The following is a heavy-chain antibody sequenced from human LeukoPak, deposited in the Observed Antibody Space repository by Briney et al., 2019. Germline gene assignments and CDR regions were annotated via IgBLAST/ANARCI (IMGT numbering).Heavy chain of an antibody. CDR1: GFTFSNAW. J-gene: IGHJ5*02. V-gene: IGHV4-34*01. CDR3: ARGGYCSSTSCYEVWFDP. CDR2: INHSGST. D-gene: IGHD2-2*01. Sequence: GSLRLSCAASGFTFSNAWMSWIRQPPGKGLEWIGEINHSGSTNYNPSLKSRVTISVDTSKNQFSLKLSSVTAADTAVYYCARGGYCSSTSCYEVWFDPWGQGTLVTVSS.